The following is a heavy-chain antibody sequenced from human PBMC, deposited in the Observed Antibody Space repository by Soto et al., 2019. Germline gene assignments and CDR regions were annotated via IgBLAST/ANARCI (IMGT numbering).Heavy chain of an antibody. Sequence: QVQLVESGGGVVQPGRSLRLSCAASGFTFSSYGMHWVRQAPGKGLEWVAVISYDGSNKYYADSVKGRFTISRDNSKNTLYLQMNSLRAEDTAVYYCAKDDRPNWNYRLFAYWGQGTLVTVSS. CDR2: ISYDGSNK. D-gene: IGHD1-7*01. V-gene: IGHV3-30*18. J-gene: IGHJ4*02. CDR3: AKDDRPNWNYRLFAY. CDR1: GFTFSSYG.